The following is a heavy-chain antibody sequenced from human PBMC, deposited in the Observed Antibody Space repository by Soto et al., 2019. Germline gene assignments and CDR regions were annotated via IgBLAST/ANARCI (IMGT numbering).Heavy chain of an antibody. D-gene: IGHD3-22*01. CDR1: GFTFSSYA. V-gene: IGHV3-23*01. J-gene: IGHJ3*02. CDR3: AKDSSFYYDSSGYPLGAFDI. Sequence: PGGSLRLSCAASGFTFSSYAMSWVRQAPGKGLEWVSAISGSGGSTYYADSVKGRFTISRDNSKNTLYLQMNSLRAEDTAVYYCAKDSSFYYDSSGYPLGAFDIWGQGTMVTVSS. CDR2: ISGSGGST.